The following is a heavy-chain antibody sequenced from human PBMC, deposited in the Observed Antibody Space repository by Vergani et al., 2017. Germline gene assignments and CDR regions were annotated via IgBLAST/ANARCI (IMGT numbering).Heavy chain of an antibody. D-gene: IGHD3-16*01. CDR1: GASINNDFYY. CDR3: ARVGGGPFFDY. J-gene: IGHJ4*02. CDR2: IYYSGST. V-gene: IGHV4-61*01. Sequence: QVQLQESGPGLVKPSQTLSLTCTVSGASINNDFYYWHWIRQPPGKGLEWIGYIYYSGSTNYNPSLKSRVTISVDTSKNQFSLKLSSVTAADTAVYYCARVGGGPFFDYWGQGTLVTVSS.